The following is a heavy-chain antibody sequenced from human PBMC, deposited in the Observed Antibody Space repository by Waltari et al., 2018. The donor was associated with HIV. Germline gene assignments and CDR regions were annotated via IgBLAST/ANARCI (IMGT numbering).Heavy chain of an antibody. J-gene: IGHJ6*02. CDR2: IYYSGST. Sequence: QVQLQESGPGLVKPSETLSLTCTVSGASISSYYWTWIRQPPGKGLEWIGSIYYSGSTNYDPSLKSRVTISVDTARNQFSLKLSSVTAADTAVYYCACGVVVHGHYYGMDVWGQGTTVTVSS. CDR1: GASISSYY. CDR3: ACGVVVHGHYYGMDV. V-gene: IGHV4-59*01. D-gene: IGHD2-15*01.